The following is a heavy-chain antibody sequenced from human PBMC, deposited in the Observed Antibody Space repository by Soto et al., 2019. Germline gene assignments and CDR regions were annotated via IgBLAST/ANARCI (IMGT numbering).Heavy chain of an antibody. D-gene: IGHD2-8*01. CDR1: GFTFSNAW. Sequence: GGSLRLSCAASGFTFSNAWMSWVRQAPGKGLEWVGRIKSKTDGGTTDYAAPVKGRFTISRDDSKNTLYLQMNSLKTEDTAVYYCTTQEEIGYCTNGVCYPHDYWGQGTLVTVSS. J-gene: IGHJ4*02. V-gene: IGHV3-15*01. CDR3: TTQEEIGYCTNGVCYPHDY. CDR2: IKSKTDGGTT.